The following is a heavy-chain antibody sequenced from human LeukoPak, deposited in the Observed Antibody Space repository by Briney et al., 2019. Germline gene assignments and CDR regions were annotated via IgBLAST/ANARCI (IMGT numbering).Heavy chain of an antibody. V-gene: IGHV4-61*02. J-gene: IGHJ5*02. CDR2: IYTSWTT. Sequence: SQTLSLTCTVSGGSISSGNYYWSWIRQPAGKGLEWIGRIYTSWTTSYHPSLKSRVTISVDTSKNLFFLRLSSLTAADTAVYYCARAESAWYGSFDPWGQGTLVTVSS. CDR3: ARAESAWYGSFDP. CDR1: GGSISSGNYY. D-gene: IGHD6-19*01.